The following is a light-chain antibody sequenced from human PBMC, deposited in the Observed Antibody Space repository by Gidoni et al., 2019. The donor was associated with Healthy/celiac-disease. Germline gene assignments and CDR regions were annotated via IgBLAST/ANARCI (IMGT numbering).Light chain of an antibody. CDR1: QSVSSH. Sequence: ETVLTQSPATLSLSPGERATLSCRASQSVSSHLAWYQHKPGQAPRLLIYDASSRATGIPARFSGSGSGTDFTLTISSLEPEDFAVYYCQQRSNWPPSFGPGTKVEIK. J-gene: IGKJ3*01. CDR2: DAS. V-gene: IGKV3-11*01. CDR3: QQRSNWPPS.